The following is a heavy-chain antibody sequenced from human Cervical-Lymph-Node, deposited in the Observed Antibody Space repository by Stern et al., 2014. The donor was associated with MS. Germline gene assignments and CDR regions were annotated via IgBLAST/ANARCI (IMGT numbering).Heavy chain of an antibody. J-gene: IGHJ4*02. CDR2: ISTSSRYK. V-gene: IGHV3-21*01. CDR1: GFPFGSYT. CDR3: ARDRCSTTYCPMDY. Sequence: EVQLVESGGGLVKPGGSLRLSCTASGFPFGSYTMNWVRQAPGKGLEWVASISTSSRYKFYTDSLKGRFTISRDNARNSLYLQMNSLRVEDTAVYYCARDRCSTTYCPMDYWGQGTLVTVSS. D-gene: IGHD2-2*01.